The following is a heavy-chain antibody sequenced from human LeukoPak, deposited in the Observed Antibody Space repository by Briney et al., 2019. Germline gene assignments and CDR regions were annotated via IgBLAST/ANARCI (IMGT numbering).Heavy chain of an antibody. CDR3: AKDSTTYSSGWYSTVFDY. V-gene: IGHV3-23*01. CDR2: ISGSGGST. Sequence: GGSLRLSCAASGFTFSSYAMSWVRQAQGKGLEWVSAISGSGGSTYYADSGKGRFTISRDNSKNTLYLQMNSLRAEDTAVYYCAKDSTTYSSGWYSTVFDYWGQGTLVTVSS. CDR1: GFTFSSYA. J-gene: IGHJ4*02. D-gene: IGHD6-19*01.